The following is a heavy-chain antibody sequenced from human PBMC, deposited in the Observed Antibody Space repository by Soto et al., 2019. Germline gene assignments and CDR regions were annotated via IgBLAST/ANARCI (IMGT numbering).Heavy chain of an antibody. CDR2: IIPIFGTA. V-gene: IGHV1-69*13. J-gene: IGHJ6*02. CDR1: GGTLSSYA. Sequence: SVKVSCKDSGGTLSSYAISWVRQAPGQGLEWMGGIIPIFGTANYAQKFQGRVTITADESTSTAYMELSSLRSEDTAVYYCARDLNGYSYGGLHYYYGMDVWGQGTTVTVSS. CDR3: ARDLNGYSYGGLHYYYGMDV. D-gene: IGHD5-18*01.